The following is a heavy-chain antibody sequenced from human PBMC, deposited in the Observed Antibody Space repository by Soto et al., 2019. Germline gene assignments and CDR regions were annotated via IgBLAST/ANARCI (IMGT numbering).Heavy chain of an antibody. CDR1: GGTFSSYA. Sequence: SVKVSCKASGGTFSSYAISWVRQAPGQGLEWMGGIIPIFGTANYAQKFQGRVTITADESTSTAYMELSRLRSEDTAVYYCARSVVVTARVYYYYCMDVWGQGTTVTVSS. CDR2: IIPIFGTA. CDR3: ARSVVVTARVYYYYCMDV. D-gene: IGHD2-21*02. J-gene: IGHJ6*02. V-gene: IGHV1-69*13.